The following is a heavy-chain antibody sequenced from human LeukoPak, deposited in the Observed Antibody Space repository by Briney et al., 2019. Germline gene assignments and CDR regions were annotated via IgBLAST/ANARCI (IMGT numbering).Heavy chain of an antibody. CDR1: GGSFSGYY. Sequence: SETLSLTCAVYGGSFSGYYWSGIRQPPGRGLEWIGEINHSGSTNYNPSLKSRVTISVDTSKNQFSLKLSSVTAADTAVYYCARAVRGVLYYYYYYMDVWGKGTTVTVSS. D-gene: IGHD3-10*02. J-gene: IGHJ6*03. CDR3: ARAVRGVLYYYYYYMDV. CDR2: INHSGST. V-gene: IGHV4-34*01.